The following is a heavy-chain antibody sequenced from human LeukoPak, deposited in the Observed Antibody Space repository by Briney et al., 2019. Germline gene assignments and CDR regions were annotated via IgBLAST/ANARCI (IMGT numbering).Heavy chain of an antibody. V-gene: IGHV3-23*01. J-gene: IGHJ4*02. D-gene: IGHD1-26*01. CDR1: GFTFSSYA. CDR2: ISGSGGST. CDR3: AKVRGSYWVPEFDY. Sequence: GGSLRLSCAASGFTFSSYAMSWVRQAPGKGLEWVSGISGSGGSTDYADSLKGRFTISRDNSKNTLYLQMNSLRAEDTAVYYCAKVRGSYWVPEFDYWGQGTLVTVSS.